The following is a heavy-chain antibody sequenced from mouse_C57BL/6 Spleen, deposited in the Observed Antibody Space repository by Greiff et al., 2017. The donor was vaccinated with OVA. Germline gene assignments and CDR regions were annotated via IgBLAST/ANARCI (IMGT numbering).Heavy chain of an antibody. V-gene: IGHV1-26*01. D-gene: IGHD1-1*01. J-gene: IGHJ1*03. CDR2: INPNNGGT. CDR1: GYTFTDYY. CDR3: ARRGFYYGGYWYFDV. Sequence: VQLQQSGPELVKPGASVKISCKASGYTFTDYYMNWVKQSHGKSLEWIGDINPNNGGTSYNQTFKGKATLTVDKSSSTAYMELRSLTSEDSAVYYCARRGFYYGGYWYFDVWGTGTTVTVSS.